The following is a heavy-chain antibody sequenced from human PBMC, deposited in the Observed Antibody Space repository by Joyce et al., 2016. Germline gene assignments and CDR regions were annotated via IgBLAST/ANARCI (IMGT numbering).Heavy chain of an antibody. D-gene: IGHD1-1*01. V-gene: IGHV3-30*14. CDR2: IAYDGTNK. Sequence: QVHLVESGGGVVQPGRSLSLSCAASEYTFTRYAIHWIRQAPSKGLEWVAMIAYDGTNKYQVDAVKGRFTISRDSSKNTVFLQLNSLRPNDTGLYYCARGAGTTGDAIDIWGQGTLVSVSS. J-gene: IGHJ3*02. CDR3: ARGAGTTGDAIDI. CDR1: EYTFTRYA.